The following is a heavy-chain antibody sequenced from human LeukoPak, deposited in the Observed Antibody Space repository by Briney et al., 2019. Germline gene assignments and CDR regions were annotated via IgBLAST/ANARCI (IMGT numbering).Heavy chain of an antibody. V-gene: IGHV1-69*05. CDR3: ARDFGAVGVDH. Sequence: SVKVSCKASGGTFNSHAITWVRQAPGQGLEWMGGIIPIFPRPNYAQKFLGRLTITTDESRSTAYMELSSLKSDDTAVYYCARDFGAVGVDHWGQGTLVTVSS. J-gene: IGHJ5*02. CDR2: IIPIFPRP. CDR1: GGTFNSHA. D-gene: IGHD3-10*01.